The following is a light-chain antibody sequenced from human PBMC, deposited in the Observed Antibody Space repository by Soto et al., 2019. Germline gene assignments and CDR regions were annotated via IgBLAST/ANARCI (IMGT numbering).Light chain of an antibody. CDR3: QQYGSSSST. CDR1: LSVSSNY. V-gene: IGKV3-20*01. J-gene: IGKJ4*01. CDR2: GAS. Sequence: EIVLTQSPGTLSLSPGERATLSCRASLSVSSNYVAWYQQKPGQAPRLLIYGASSRATGIPDRFSGSGSGTDFTLTISRLEPEDFAVYYCQQYGSSSSTFGGGTKVEIK.